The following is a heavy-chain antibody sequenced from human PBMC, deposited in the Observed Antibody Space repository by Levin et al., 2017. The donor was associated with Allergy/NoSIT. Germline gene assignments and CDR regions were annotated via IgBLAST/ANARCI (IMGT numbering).Heavy chain of an antibody. CDR1: GGSVSSGDYY. CDR2: IYFSGST. D-gene: IGHD3-10*01. J-gene: IGHJ4*02. Sequence: SETLSLTCTVSGGSVSSGDYYWSWIRQPPGKGLEWIGYIYFSGSTNYNPSLKSRVTISVDTSKNQFSLKLTSVTAADTAVYYCARGYYPVDWGQGTLVTVSS. CDR3: ARGYYPVD. V-gene: IGHV4-61*08.